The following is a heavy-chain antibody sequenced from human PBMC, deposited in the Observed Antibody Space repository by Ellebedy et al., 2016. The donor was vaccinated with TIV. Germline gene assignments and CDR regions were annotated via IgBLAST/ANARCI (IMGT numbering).Heavy chain of an antibody. CDR1: GDSVSTDIG. CDR2: TYYRSKWNN. Sequence: SETLSLTCVISGDSVSTDIGWNWIRQSPSRGLEWLGRTYYRSKWNNDYAVSLKSRITINPDTSKNQFSLQLNSVIPDDTAVYYWARGWFGSGMGVWGQGTTVTVSS. CDR3: ARGWFGSGMGV. V-gene: IGHV6-1*01. D-gene: IGHD3-16*01. J-gene: IGHJ6*02.